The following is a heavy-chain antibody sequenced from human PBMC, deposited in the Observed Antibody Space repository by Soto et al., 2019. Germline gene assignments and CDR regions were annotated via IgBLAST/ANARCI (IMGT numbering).Heavy chain of an antibody. Sequence: QVQLVQSGAEVKKPGSSVKVSCKASGGTFSSYAISWVRQAPGQGLEWMGGIIPIFGTANYAQKFQGRVTINADESTRTAYMELSSLRSEDTAVYYCARVPEMATKRDYYYFDYWGQGTLVTVSS. CDR3: ARVPEMATKRDYYYFDY. J-gene: IGHJ4*02. V-gene: IGHV1-69*12. D-gene: IGHD5-12*01. CDR2: IIPIFGTA. CDR1: GGTFSSYA.